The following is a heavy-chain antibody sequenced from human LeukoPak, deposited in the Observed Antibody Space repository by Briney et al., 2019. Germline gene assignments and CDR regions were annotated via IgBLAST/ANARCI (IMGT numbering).Heavy chain of an antibody. Sequence: QPGGSLRLSCIASEFIFSSYEVNWVRQAPGKGLEWVSYISGSGNIIYYADSVKGRFTISRDNAKNSLYLQMNSLRVEDTAVYYCARPRSDLYGMDVWGQGTTVTVSS. V-gene: IGHV3-48*03. J-gene: IGHJ6*02. CDR1: EFIFSSYE. CDR2: ISGSGNII. CDR3: ARPRSDLYGMDV.